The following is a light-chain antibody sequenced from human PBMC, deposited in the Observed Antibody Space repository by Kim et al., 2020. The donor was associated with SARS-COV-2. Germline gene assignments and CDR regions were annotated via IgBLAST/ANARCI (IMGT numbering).Light chain of an antibody. CDR3: QQYNSYPLT. J-gene: IGKJ4*01. CDR2: YAS. CDR1: QSISST. V-gene: IGKV1-13*02. Sequence: IQMTQSPSSLSASVGDRVTITCRASQSISSTLALYQQKPEKAPKLLIYYASTLESGVPSRFSGSVSVTDFTLTITSLQPEKFSTFSSQQYNSYPLTFGGGTKVDIK.